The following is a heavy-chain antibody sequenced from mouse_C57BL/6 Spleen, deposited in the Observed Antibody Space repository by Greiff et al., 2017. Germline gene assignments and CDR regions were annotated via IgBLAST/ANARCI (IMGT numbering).Heavy chain of an antibody. V-gene: IGHV1-15*01. D-gene: IGHD2-1*01. CDR2: IDPETGGT. CDR1: GYTFTDYE. CDR3: TRPVGYGNSFAY. J-gene: IGHJ3*01. Sequence: QVQLQQSGAELVRPGASVTLSCKASGYTFTDYEMHWVKQTPVHGLEWIGAIDPETGGTAYNQKFKGKAILTADKSSSTAYMELRSLTSEDSAVYYCTRPVGYGNSFAYWGQGTLVTVSA.